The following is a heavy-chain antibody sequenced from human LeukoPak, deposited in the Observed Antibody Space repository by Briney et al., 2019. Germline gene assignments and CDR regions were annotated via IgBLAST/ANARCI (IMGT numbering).Heavy chain of an antibody. CDR1: GGSISSVSYY. D-gene: IGHD6-19*01. CDR2: IFYNGRV. CDR3: ARISYSSRINY. V-gene: IGHV4-39*01. J-gene: IGHJ4*02. Sequence: PSETLSLTCTVSGGSISSVSYYWGWIRQSPGKGLECIGSIFYNGRVFYNPSLKSRVTISVDTSKNQFSLRLNSVTAADTSVYYCARISYSSRINYWGQGTLVTVSS.